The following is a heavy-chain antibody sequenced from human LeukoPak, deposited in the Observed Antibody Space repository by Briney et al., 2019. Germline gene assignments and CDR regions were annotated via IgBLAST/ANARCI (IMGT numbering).Heavy chain of an antibody. CDR2: INSDGINT. Sequence: GGSLRLSCAASGFTFSSYAMSWVRQAPGKGLVWVSRINSDGINTSYADSVKGRFTISRDNAKNTLNLQMNSLRAEDTAVYYCARDLGQYYDTSDNWFDPWGQGTLVTVSS. CDR1: GFTFSSYA. CDR3: ARDLGQYYDTSDNWFDP. V-gene: IGHV3-74*01. D-gene: IGHD3-22*01. J-gene: IGHJ5*02.